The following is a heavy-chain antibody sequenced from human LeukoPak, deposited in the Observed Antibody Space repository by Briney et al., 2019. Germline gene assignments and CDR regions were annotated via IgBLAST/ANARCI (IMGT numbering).Heavy chain of an antibody. D-gene: IGHD6-13*01. Sequence: GGSLRLSCAASGFTVSSTYMSWVRQAPGKGLEWASVIYSGGSTYYADSVKGRFTISRDKSKNTLYLQMNSLRAEDTAVYYCARDPSSSWYGGYFDYWGQGTLVTVSS. J-gene: IGHJ4*02. CDR3: ARDPSSSWYGGYFDY. V-gene: IGHV3-66*01. CDR1: GFTVSSTY. CDR2: IYSGGST.